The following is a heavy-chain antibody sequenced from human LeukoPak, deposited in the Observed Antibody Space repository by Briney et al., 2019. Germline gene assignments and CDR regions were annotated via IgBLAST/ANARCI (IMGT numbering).Heavy chain of an antibody. Sequence: PGGSLRLSCAASGFTFSSYGMHWVRQAPGKGLEWVAVISYDGSNKYYADSVKGRFTISRDNSKNTLYLPMNSLRAEDTAVYYCAKDRAPPHYYYGSGSYDGMDVWGQGTTVTVSS. CDR3: AKDRAPPHYYYGSGSYDGMDV. V-gene: IGHV3-30*18. J-gene: IGHJ6*02. CDR1: GFTFSSYG. CDR2: ISYDGSNK. D-gene: IGHD3-10*01.